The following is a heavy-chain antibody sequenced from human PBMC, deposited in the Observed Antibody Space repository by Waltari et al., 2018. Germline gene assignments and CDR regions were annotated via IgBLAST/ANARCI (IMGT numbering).Heavy chain of an antibody. Sequence: DVQLVESGGGLVQPGGSLRLSCAASGFTFTTYSMNWVRQAPGKGLEWIAYISSSSDWIYSADSVKGRFTISRDNAKNSVYLQMNSLRADDTAVYYCAVIRRGYWFFDLWGRGTLVTVSS. V-gene: IGHV3-48*04. J-gene: IGHJ2*01. CDR3: AVIRRGYWFFDL. CDR2: ISSSSDWI. D-gene: IGHD3-10*01. CDR1: GFTFTTYS.